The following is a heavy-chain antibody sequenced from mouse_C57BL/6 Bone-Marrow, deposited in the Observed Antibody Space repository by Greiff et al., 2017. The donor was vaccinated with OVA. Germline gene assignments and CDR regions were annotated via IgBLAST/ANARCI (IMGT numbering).Heavy chain of an antibody. J-gene: IGHJ2*01. D-gene: IGHD2-12*01. Sequence: QVQLQQPGAELVRPGTSVKLSCKASGYTFTSYWMHWVKRRPGQGFEWIGVIDPSDSYTNYNQKFKGKATLTVDTSSSTAYMQLSSLTSEDSAVYYCARYEPYFDYWGQGTTLTVSS. CDR1: GYTFTSYW. V-gene: IGHV1-59*01. CDR3: ARYEPYFDY. CDR2: IDPSDSYT.